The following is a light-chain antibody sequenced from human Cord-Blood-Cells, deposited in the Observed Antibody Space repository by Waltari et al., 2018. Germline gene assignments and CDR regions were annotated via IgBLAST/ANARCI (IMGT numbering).Light chain of an antibody. CDR1: SHHIGAGYD. J-gene: IGLJ2*01. V-gene: IGLV1-40*01. CDR3: QSYDSSLSGYVV. Sequence: QSVLTQPPSVSGAPGQRVTISCTGSSHHIGAGYDVHWYQQLPGTAPKLLIYGNSNRPSGVPDRFSGSKSGTSASLAITGLQAEDEADYYCQSYDSSLSGYVVFGGGTKLTVL. CDR2: GNS.